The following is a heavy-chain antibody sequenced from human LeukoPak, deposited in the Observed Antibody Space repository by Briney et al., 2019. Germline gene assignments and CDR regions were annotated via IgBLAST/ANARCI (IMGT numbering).Heavy chain of an antibody. CDR2: IYYSGST. CDR3: ARDDSSSPENAFDI. D-gene: IGHD6-13*01. J-gene: IGHJ3*02. V-gene: IGHV4-39*07. Sequence: SETLSLTCTVSGGSISSSSYYWGWIRQPPGKGLEWIGSIYYSGSTYYNPSLKSRVTISVDTSKNQFSLKLSSVTAADTAVYYCARDDSSSPENAFDIWGQGTMVTVSS. CDR1: GGSISSSSYY.